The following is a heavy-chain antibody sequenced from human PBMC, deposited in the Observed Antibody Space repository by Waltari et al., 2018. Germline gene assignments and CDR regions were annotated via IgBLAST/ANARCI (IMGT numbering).Heavy chain of an antibody. V-gene: IGHV3-11*04. CDR1: GFTFSDYY. CDR2: IMSSGRTL. J-gene: IGHJ6*02. D-gene: IGHD1-1*01. CDR3: ARRNYPYYYYGMDV. Sequence: QVQLVESGGGLVKPGGSLRLSCAASGFTFSDYYMSWIRQAPGKGLGWVSYIMSSGRTLSYADTVKGRFTSSRDNAKNSLYLQMNSLRAEDTAVYYCARRNYPYYYYGMDVWGQGTTVTVSS.